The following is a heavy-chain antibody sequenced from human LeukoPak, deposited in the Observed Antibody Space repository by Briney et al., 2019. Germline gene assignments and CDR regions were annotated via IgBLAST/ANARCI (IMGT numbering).Heavy chain of an antibody. CDR2: ISVIGGST. V-gene: IGHV3-23*01. CDR1: GFTFSSYA. D-gene: IGHD3-22*01. J-gene: IGHJ6*02. Sequence: GGSLRLSCAASGFTFSSYAMSWVRQAPGKGLEWVSAISVIGGSTHYADSVKGRFTISRDNSKNTLYLQMNSLRAEDTAVYYCAKFPLDLSGFSHDDYYYGMDVWGQGTTVTVSS. CDR3: AKFPLDLSGFSHDDYYYGMDV.